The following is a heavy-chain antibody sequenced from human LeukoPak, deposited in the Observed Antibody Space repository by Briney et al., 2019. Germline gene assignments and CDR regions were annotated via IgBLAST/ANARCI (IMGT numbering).Heavy chain of an antibody. Sequence: ASVKVSCKASGYTFTGYYMHWVRQAPGQGLEWMGWINPNSGGTNYAQKFQGRVTMTRDTSTGTSYMELNSLRSEDTAVYYCARGAIFGVTPRGYGMDVWGQGTTVTVSS. D-gene: IGHD3-3*01. V-gene: IGHV1-2*02. J-gene: IGHJ6*02. CDR2: INPNSGGT. CDR3: ARGAIFGVTPRGYGMDV. CDR1: GYTFTGYY.